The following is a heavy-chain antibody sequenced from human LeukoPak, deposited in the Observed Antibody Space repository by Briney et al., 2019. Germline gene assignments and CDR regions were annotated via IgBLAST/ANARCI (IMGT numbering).Heavy chain of an antibody. D-gene: IGHD2-2*01. V-gene: IGHV3-23*01. CDR2: ISGSGCST. CDR1: RFTFSSYS. J-gene: IGHJ4*02. Sequence: GGSLRLSCAASRFTFSSYSMIWVRQAPGKGLEWVSAISGSGCSTYHADAAKGRFTHTRDNSKNTLYLQMNSLRAEETAVYYCATDSNLGYCSSTRCSTADYWGQGTLVTVSS. CDR3: ATDSNLGYCSSTRCSTADY.